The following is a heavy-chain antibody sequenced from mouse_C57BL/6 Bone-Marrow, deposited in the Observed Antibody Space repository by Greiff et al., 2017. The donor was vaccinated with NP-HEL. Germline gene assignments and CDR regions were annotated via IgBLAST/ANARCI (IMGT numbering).Heavy chain of an antibody. CDR1: GYTFTSYW. D-gene: IGHD1-1*01. Sequence: VQLQESGTELVKPGASVKLSCKASGYTFTSYWMHWVKQRPGQGLEWIGNINPSNGGTNYNEKFKSKATLTVDKSSSTAYMQLSSLTSEDSAVYYCARSMGYYYGSSYYWFAYWGQGTLVTVSA. J-gene: IGHJ3*01. CDR3: ARSMGYYYGSSYYWFAY. V-gene: IGHV1-53*01. CDR2: INPSNGGT.